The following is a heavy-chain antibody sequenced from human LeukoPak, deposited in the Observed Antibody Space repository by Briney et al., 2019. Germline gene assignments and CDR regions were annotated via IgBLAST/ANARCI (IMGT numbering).Heavy chain of an antibody. CDR3: ARPRDSSGPRGAFDI. Sequence: GESLKISCKGSGYRFTSYWISWVRQMPGKGLEWMGIIYPGDSDTRYSPSFQGQVTISADKSISTAYLQWSSLKASDTAMFYCARPRDSSGPRGAFDIWGQGTMVTVSS. V-gene: IGHV5-51*01. D-gene: IGHD3-22*01. CDR2: IYPGDSDT. CDR1: GYRFTSYW. J-gene: IGHJ3*02.